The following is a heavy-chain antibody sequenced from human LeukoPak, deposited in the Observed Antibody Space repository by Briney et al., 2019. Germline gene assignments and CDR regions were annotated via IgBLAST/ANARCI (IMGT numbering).Heavy chain of an antibody. CDR3: ARQGIYSSGGY. V-gene: IGHV5-51*01. CDR1: GYKFTNYW. Sequence: GESLKISCKASGYKFTNYWIGWVRQMPGKGLEWMTIIYPGDSETRYSPSFQGQVTISADRSIGTMYLQWSSLKASDTAMYYCARQGIYSSGGYWGQGTLVTVSS. J-gene: IGHJ4*02. CDR2: IYPGDSET. D-gene: IGHD6-19*01.